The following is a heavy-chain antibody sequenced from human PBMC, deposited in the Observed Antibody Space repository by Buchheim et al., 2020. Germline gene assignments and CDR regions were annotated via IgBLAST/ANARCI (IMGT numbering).Heavy chain of an antibody. D-gene: IGHD3-22*01. J-gene: IGHJ1*01. CDR1: GGSFSGYY. CDR3: ARGFRSGSGYYYGYFQH. Sequence: QVQLQQWGAGLLKPSETLSLTCAVYGGSFSGYYWSWIRQPPGKGLEWIGEINHSGGTNYNPSLKSRVTISVDTSKNQFSLKLSSVTAADTAVYYCARGFRSGSGYYYGYFQHWGQGTL. V-gene: IGHV4-34*01. CDR2: INHSGGT.